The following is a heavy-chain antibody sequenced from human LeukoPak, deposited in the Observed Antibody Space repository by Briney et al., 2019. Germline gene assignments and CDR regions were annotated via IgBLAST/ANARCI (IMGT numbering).Heavy chain of an antibody. V-gene: IGHV4-59*08. CDR1: GVSISSYY. J-gene: IGHJ4*02. D-gene: IGHD1-26*01. Sequence: SETLSLTCTVSGVSISSYYWSWIRQPPGKGLEWIGYIYYSGSTYYNPSLKSRVTISVDTSKNQFSLKLSSVTAADTAVYYCARGAGEWELNGFDYWGQGTLVTVSS. CDR3: ARGAGEWELNGFDY. CDR2: IYYSGST.